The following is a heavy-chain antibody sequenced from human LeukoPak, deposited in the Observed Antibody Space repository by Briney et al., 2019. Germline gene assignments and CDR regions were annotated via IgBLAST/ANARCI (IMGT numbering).Heavy chain of an antibody. J-gene: IGHJ4*02. CDR3: ARGVELDY. D-gene: IGHD1-1*01. V-gene: IGHV3-66*01. CDR2: IYSGGNT. Sequence: PGGSLRLSCAASGFTVSSNYMSWVRQAPGKGLEWVSIIYSGGNTYYADSVKGRFTISRDNSNNTLCLQMNSLRAEDTAVYYCARGVELDYWGQGTLVTVSS. CDR1: GFTVSSNY.